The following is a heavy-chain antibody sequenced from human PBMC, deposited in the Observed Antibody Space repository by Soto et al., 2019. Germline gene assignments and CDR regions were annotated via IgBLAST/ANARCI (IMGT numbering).Heavy chain of an antibody. Sequence: QVQLQESGPGLVKPSETLSLTCVFSGGSISSYYWNWIRQSPGEGLEWIGYIFYSGTTKFNPSLESRVSLSIDTSKNQISLKLSSVTAADTAIYYCARGAGGNFDYWGQGTLVTLSS. J-gene: IGHJ4*02. CDR1: GGSISSYY. V-gene: IGHV4-59*01. D-gene: IGHD3-16*01. CDR2: IFYSGTT. CDR3: ARGAGGNFDY.